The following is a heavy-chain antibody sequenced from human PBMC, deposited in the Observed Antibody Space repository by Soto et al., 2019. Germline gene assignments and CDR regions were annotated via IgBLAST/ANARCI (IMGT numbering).Heavy chain of an antibody. J-gene: IGHJ6*02. Sequence: EVQLLESGGGLVQPGGSLILSCAASGFIFSSYAMSWVRQAPGKGLEWVSGISGSGDNTYYADSVRGRFTISRDNSKNTLYLQMNSLRAEDTAVYYCAKPGTNDHYHYYGMDVWGQGTTVAVSS. CDR1: GFIFSSYA. D-gene: IGHD1-1*01. CDR3: AKPGTNDHYHYYGMDV. V-gene: IGHV3-23*01. CDR2: ISGSGDNT.